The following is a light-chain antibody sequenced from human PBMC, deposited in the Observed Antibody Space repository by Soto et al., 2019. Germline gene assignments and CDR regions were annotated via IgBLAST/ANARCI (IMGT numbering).Light chain of an antibody. CDR1: QSTSSW. V-gene: IGKV1-5*01. CDR3: QQYNSYGT. Sequence: DIQMTQSPSTLPASVGDRVTITCRASQSTSSWLAWYQQKPGKAPKLLIYDASSLESGVPSRFSGSGSGTEFTLTISSLQPDDFATYYCQQYNSYGTFGQGTKVDIK. CDR2: DAS. J-gene: IGKJ1*01.